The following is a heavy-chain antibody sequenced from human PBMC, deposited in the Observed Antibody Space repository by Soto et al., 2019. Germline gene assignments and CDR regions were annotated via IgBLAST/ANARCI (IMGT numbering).Heavy chain of an antibody. CDR3: ARSGSSSIAAPTMIYYYYYGMDV. CDR2: IIPIFGTA. J-gene: IGHJ6*02. Sequence: ASVKVSCKASGGTFSSYCVSWVRQAPGQGLEWMGGIIPIFGTANYAQKFQGRVTITADESTSTAYMELSSLRSEDTAVYYCARSGSSSIAAPTMIYYYYYGMDVWGQGTTVTVSS. V-gene: IGHV1-69*01. CDR1: GGTFSSYC. D-gene: IGHD6-6*01.